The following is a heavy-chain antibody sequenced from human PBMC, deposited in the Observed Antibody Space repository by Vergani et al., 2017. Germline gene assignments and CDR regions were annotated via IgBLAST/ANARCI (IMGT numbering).Heavy chain of an antibody. D-gene: IGHD3-9*01. V-gene: IGHV1-46*03. CDR3: AREPPLTGFFDY. J-gene: IGHJ4*02. CDR1: GYTFTSYY. Sequence: QLQLVQSGAEVKKPGASVKVSCKASGYTFTSYYMHWVRQGPGQGLEWMGIINPSGGSKSYAQKLQGRVTMTRDTSTSTVYVEMTRLRSDDTSVYYCAREPPLTGFFDYWGQGTLVTVSS. CDR2: INPSGGSK.